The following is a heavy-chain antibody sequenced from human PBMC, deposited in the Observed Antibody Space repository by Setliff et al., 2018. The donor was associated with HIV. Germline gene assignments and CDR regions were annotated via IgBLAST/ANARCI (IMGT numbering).Heavy chain of an antibody. CDR1: GAPISSGT. J-gene: IGHJ1*01. V-gene: IGHV4-59*01. CDR2: IYHTGTT. CDR3: ARAMGYSSSKSGRVLLY. Sequence: SETLSLTCIVSGAPISSGTWSWIRQPPGKGLEWIGYIYHTGTTNYNPSFWSRATISVDTSKNQISLRLTSLTAADTAVYYCARAMGYSSSKSGRVLLYWGQGAPVTVSS. D-gene: IGHD6-13*01.